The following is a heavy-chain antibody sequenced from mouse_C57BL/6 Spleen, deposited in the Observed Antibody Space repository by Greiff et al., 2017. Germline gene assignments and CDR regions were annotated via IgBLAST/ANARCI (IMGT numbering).Heavy chain of an antibody. CDR2: IYPNYGTT. J-gene: IGHJ1*03. D-gene: IGHD2-4*01. CDR3: ARVDDYDGDWYFDV. Sequence: EVQLQQSGPELVKPGASVKISCKASGYSFTDYNMNWVKQSNGKSLEWIGVIYPNYGTTSYNQKFKGKATLTVDQSSSTAYMQLNSLTSEDSAVYYCARVDDYDGDWYFDVWGTGTTVTVSS. CDR1: GYSFTDYN. V-gene: IGHV1-39*01.